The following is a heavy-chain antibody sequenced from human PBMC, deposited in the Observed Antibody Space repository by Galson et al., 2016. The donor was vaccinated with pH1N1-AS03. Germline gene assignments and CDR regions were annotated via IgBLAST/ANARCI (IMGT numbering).Heavy chain of an antibody. CDR1: GFTFSSYD. CDR2: IGSADKT. J-gene: IGHJ4*02. CDR3: ARARLTDGGIDY. V-gene: IGHV3-13*01. Sequence: SLRLSCAASGFTFSSYDLHWVRQPTGNSLEWVAAIGSADKTHYQGSVAGRFTLSIENAHHSLYLQMNSLGVGDTAIYYCARARLTDGGIDYWGQGTLVTISS. D-gene: IGHD3-16*01.